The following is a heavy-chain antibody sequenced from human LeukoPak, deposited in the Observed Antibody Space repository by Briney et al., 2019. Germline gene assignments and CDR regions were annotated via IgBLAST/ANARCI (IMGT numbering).Heavy chain of an antibody. J-gene: IGHJ4*02. CDR2: FDHEDGET. CDR3: ATALGNGATTPYY. CDR1: GYTLTELS. Sequence: ASVKVSCKVSGYTLTELSMHWVRQAPGKGLEWMGGFDHEDGETIYAQKFQGRVTMTEDTSTDTAYMELSSLTSEDTAVYYCATALGNGATTPYYWGQGTLVTVSS. D-gene: IGHD1-26*01. V-gene: IGHV1-24*01.